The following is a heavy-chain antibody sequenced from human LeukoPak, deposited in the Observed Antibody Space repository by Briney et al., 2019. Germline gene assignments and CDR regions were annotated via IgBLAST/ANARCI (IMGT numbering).Heavy chain of an antibody. J-gene: IGHJ3*02. CDR1: GFTFSSYW. Sequence: GGSLRLSCAASGFTFSSYWMSWVRQAPGKGLEWVANIKQDGSEKYYVDSVKGRFTISRDNAKNSLYLQMNSLRAEDTAVYYCARAREWLSDAFDIWGQGTMVTVSS. V-gene: IGHV3-7*01. CDR2: IKQDGSEK. D-gene: IGHD3-3*01. CDR3: ARAREWLSDAFDI.